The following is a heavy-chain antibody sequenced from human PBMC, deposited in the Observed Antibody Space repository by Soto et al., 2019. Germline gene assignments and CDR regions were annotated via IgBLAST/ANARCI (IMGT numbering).Heavy chain of an antibody. V-gene: IGHV4-31*03. D-gene: IGHD2-21*02. J-gene: IGHJ4*02. CDR2: ISYSGIT. CDR3: ARTSPSTVVVTAIPNYFDY. CDR1: RVSISSVDYY. Sequence: SLCLACPVSRVSISSVDYYWTWIREHTGKALEWIGYISYSGITYYNPSLKSRVTISVDTSRNQFSLKLRYVTAADTAVYYCARTSPSTVVVTAIPNYFDYWGLGTLVTVSS.